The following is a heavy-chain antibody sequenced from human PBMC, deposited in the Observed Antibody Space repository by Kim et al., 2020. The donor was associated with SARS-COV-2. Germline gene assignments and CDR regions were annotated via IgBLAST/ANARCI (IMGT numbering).Heavy chain of an antibody. CDR1: GYTLTELS. J-gene: IGHJ6*02. V-gene: IGHV1-24*01. D-gene: IGHD6-19*01. Sequence: ASVKVSCKVSGYTLTELSMHLVRQAPGKGLEWMGGFDPEDGETIYAQKFQGRVTMTEDTSTDTAYMELSSLRSEDTAVYYCATDRTHSSGGEGYYYYGMDVWGQGTTVTVSS. CDR2: FDPEDGET. CDR3: ATDRTHSSGGEGYYYYGMDV.